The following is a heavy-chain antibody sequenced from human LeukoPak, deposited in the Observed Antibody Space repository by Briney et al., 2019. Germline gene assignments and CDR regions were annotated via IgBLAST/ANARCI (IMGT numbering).Heavy chain of an antibody. Sequence: GGSLRLSCAASGFTFSSYEMNWVRQAPGKGLEWVSYISSSGSTIYYADSVKGRFTISRDNAKNSLYLQMNSLRAEDTALYYCARDHYSDSSGYTPAGDAFDIWGQGTMVTVSS. J-gene: IGHJ3*02. D-gene: IGHD3-22*01. V-gene: IGHV3-48*03. CDR2: ISSSGSTI. CDR1: GFTFSSYE. CDR3: ARDHYSDSSGYTPAGDAFDI.